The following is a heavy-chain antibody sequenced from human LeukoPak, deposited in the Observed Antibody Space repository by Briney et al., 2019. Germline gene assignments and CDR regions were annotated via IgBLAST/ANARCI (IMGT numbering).Heavy chain of an antibody. Sequence: GGSLRLSCAASGFTVSRNSMSWVRQAPGEGLEWVSVFYSDGSTYNADSVKGRFTISRDNAKNSLYLQMNSLRAEDTAVYYCARGNDSSGWYGSWFDPWGQGTLVTVSS. D-gene: IGHD6-19*01. CDR2: FYSDGST. CDR3: ARGNDSSGWYGSWFDP. J-gene: IGHJ5*02. V-gene: IGHV3-53*01. CDR1: GFTVSRNS.